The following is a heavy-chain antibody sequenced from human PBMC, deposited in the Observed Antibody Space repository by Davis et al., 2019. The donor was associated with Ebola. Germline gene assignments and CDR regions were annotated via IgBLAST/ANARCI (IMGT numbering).Heavy chain of an antibody. V-gene: IGHV7-4-1*02. Sequence: ASVKVSCKASGYIFTSYAMNWVRQAPGQGLEWMGWINTNTGNPTYAQGFTGRFVFSLDTSVSTAYLQISSLKAEDTAVYYCISSGYDSFDYWGQGTLVTVSS. CDR3: ISSGYDSFDY. CDR2: INTNTGNP. J-gene: IGHJ4*02. CDR1: GYIFTSYA. D-gene: IGHD3-3*01.